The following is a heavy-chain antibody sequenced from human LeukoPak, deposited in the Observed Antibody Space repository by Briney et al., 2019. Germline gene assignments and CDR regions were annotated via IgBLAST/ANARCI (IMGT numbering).Heavy chain of an antibody. J-gene: IGHJ3*02. CDR2: ISAYNGNT. Sequence: ASVKVSCKASGYTFTSYGTSWVRQAPGQGLEWMGWISAYNGNTNYAQKLQGRVTMTTDTSTSTAYMELRSLRSDDTAAYYCARDGLLWVAFDIWGQGTMVTVSS. D-gene: IGHD3-10*01. CDR1: GYTFTSYG. CDR3: ARDGLLWVAFDI. V-gene: IGHV1-18*01.